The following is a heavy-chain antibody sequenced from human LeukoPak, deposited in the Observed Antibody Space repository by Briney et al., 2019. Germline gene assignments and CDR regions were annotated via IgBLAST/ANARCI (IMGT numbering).Heavy chain of an antibody. Sequence: SETLSLPSPALGGSFRGYSWSGIRSPPGRGLEWFGSIYHSGSTYYNPSLKSRVTISVDTSKNQFSLKLSSVTAADTAVYYCARDLGSIVATQGDYWGQGTLVTVSS. CDR1: GGSFRGYS. CDR2: IYHSGST. J-gene: IGHJ4*02. D-gene: IGHD5-12*01. CDR3: ARDLGSIVATQGDY. V-gene: IGHV4-34*01.